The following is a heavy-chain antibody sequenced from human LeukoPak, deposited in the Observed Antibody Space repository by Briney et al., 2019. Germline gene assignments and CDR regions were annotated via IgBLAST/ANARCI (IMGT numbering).Heavy chain of an antibody. J-gene: IGHJ4*02. CDR2: ISDSGGST. Sequence: GGSLRLSCAVSGITLSNYGMSWLRQAPGKGLEWVAGISDSGGSTKYADSVKGRFTISRDNHKNTLFLQMNSLRAEDTAVYFCAKRGVVIRVILVGFHKEAYYFESWGQGALVTVSS. CDR1: GITLSNYG. CDR3: AKRGVVIRVILVGFHKEAYYFES. V-gene: IGHV3-23*01. D-gene: IGHD3/OR15-3a*01.